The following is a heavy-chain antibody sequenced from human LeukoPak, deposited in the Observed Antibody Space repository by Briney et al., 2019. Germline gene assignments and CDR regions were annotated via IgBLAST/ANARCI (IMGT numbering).Heavy chain of an antibody. CDR2: IYDSGST. V-gene: IGHV4-59*01. Sequence: SETLSLTCTVSGGSISSYYWSWIRQPPGKGLEWIGYIYDSGSTNYNPSLKSRVTISVDTSKNQFSLKLSSVTAADTAVYYCAKVGGTNYYYYGMDVWGQGTTVTVSS. CDR3: AKVGGTNYYYYGMDV. J-gene: IGHJ6*02. CDR1: GGSISSYY. D-gene: IGHD1-1*01.